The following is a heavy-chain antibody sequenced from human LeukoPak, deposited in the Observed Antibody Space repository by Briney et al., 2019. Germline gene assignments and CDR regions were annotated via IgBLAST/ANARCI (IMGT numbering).Heavy chain of an antibody. J-gene: IGHJ4*02. D-gene: IGHD3-10*01. CDR3: ARLSGSGSQFDY. CDR2: IYYSGST. CDR1: GGSISSSSYY. V-gene: IGHV4-39*01. Sequence: PSETLSLTCTVSGGSISSSSYYSGWIRQPLGKGLEWIGTIYYSGSTYYNPSLKSRVTISVDTSKNQFSLKLSSVTAADTAVYYCARLSGSGSQFDYWGQGTLVTVSS.